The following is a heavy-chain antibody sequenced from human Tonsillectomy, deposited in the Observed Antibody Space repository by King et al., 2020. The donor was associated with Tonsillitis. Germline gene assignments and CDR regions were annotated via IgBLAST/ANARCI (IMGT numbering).Heavy chain of an antibody. CDR1: GFTFSSYA. CDR3: ARVVGYSSSWYAGYLDL. V-gene: IGHV3-30*04. Sequence: VQLVESGGGVVQPGRSLRLSCAASGFTFSSYAMHWVRQAPGKGLEWVAVISYDGSNKYYADSVKGRFTISRDNSKNTLYLQMNSLRAEDTAVYYCARVVGYSSSWYAGYLDLWGRGTLVTVSS. D-gene: IGHD6-13*01. J-gene: IGHJ2*01. CDR2: ISYDGSNK.